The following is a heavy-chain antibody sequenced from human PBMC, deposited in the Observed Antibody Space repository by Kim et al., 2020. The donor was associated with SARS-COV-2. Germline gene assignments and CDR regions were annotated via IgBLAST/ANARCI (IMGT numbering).Heavy chain of an antibody. CDR3: VKALGTGDY. D-gene: IGHD6-13*01. Sequence: GSLRLSCSASGFSFTRFPMHWVRQAPGKGLEYVSAISDDGSRTYYTDSVKGRFTISRDNSKNTLYLQMSSLRSEDTAIYYCVKALGTGDYWGQGTLVTVSS. CDR2: ISDDGSRT. CDR1: GFSFTRFP. V-gene: IGHV3-64D*09. J-gene: IGHJ4*02.